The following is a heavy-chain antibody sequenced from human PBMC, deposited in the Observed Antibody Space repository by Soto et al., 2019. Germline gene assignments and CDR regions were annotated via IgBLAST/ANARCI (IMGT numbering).Heavy chain of an antibody. Sequence: ASVKVSCKASGGTFSSYAISWVRQATGQGLEWMGWMNPNSGNTGYAQKFQGRVTMTRNTSISTAYMELSSLRSGDTAVYYCARGHSITIFGVVIIEGMDVWGQGTTVTVSS. CDR2: MNPNSGNT. D-gene: IGHD3-3*01. CDR3: ARGHSITIFGVVIIEGMDV. V-gene: IGHV1-8*02. CDR1: GGTFSSYA. J-gene: IGHJ6*02.